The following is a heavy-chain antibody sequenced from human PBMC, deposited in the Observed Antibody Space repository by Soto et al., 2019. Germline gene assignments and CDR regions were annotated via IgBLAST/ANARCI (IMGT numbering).Heavy chain of an antibody. D-gene: IGHD2-15*01. CDR1: GYSFTSYW. Sequence: PGESLKISCKGSGYSFTSYWIGWVRQMPGKGLEWMGIIYPGDSDTRYSPSFQGQVTISADKSISTAYLQWSSLKASDTAMYYCARQEAEYCSGGSCSLSYHWFDPWGQGTLVSVSS. V-gene: IGHV5-51*01. CDR2: IYPGDSDT. J-gene: IGHJ5*02. CDR3: ARQEAEYCSGGSCSLSYHWFDP.